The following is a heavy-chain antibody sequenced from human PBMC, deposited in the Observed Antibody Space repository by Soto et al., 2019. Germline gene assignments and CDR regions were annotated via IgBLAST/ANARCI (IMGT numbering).Heavy chain of an antibody. CDR1: GYTFTTYG. Sequence: ASVKVSCKASGYTFTTYGISWVRQAPGQGLEWMGWISAYNGNKNYAQKLQGRVTMTADTSTSTAFMELRSLRSDDTAVYYCARERVYYYGSGPSYYGMDVWGQGTTVTVSS. V-gene: IGHV1-18*01. D-gene: IGHD3-10*01. CDR3: ARERVYYYGSGPSYYGMDV. CDR2: ISAYNGNK. J-gene: IGHJ6*02.